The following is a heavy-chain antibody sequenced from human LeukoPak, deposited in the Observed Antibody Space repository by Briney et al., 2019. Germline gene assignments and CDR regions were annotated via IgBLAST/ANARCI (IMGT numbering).Heavy chain of an antibody. CDR1: GYTFAGYF. J-gene: IGHJ4*02. V-gene: IGHV1-2*02. Sequence: GASVKVSCKASGYTFAGYFLHWVRQAPGQGPEWMGSINPNSGDTYYAEKFQGRVTMTRDTSINTAYMEMSSLRSDDTAVYCCTRGVRGVILVTDYWGQGTLVTVSS. D-gene: IGHD3-10*01. CDR3: TRGVRGVILVTDY. CDR2: INPNSGDT.